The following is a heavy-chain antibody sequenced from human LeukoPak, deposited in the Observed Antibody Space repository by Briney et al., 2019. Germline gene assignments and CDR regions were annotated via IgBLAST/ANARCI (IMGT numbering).Heavy chain of an antibody. Sequence: QSGGSLRLSCAASGFTVSSNNMTWVRQAPGKGLEWVANIKQDGSEKHYVDSVKGRFTISRDNAKNSLYLQMNSLRAEDTAVYYCGGPNPLLERPSAMDVWGQGTTVTVSS. D-gene: IGHD6-25*01. CDR1: GFTVSSNN. CDR2: IKQDGSEK. V-gene: IGHV3-7*03. J-gene: IGHJ6*02. CDR3: GGPNPLLERPSAMDV.